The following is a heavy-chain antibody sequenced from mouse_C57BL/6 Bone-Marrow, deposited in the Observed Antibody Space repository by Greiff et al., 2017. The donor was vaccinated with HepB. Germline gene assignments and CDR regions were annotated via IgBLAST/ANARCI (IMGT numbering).Heavy chain of an antibody. CDR2: IWSGGST. D-gene: IGHD1-1*01. V-gene: IGHV2-2*01. CDR1: GFSLTSYG. Sequence: VQRVESGPGLVQPSQSLSITCTVSGFSLTSYGVHWVRQSPGKGLEWLGVIWSGGSTDYNAAFISRLSISKDNSKSQVFFKMNSLQADDTAIYYCASYYYGSSYRFDYWGQGTTLTVSS. J-gene: IGHJ2*01. CDR3: ASYYYGSSYRFDY.